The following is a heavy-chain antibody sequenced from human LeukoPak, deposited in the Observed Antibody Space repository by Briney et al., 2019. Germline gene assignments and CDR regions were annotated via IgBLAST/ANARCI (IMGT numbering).Heavy chain of an antibody. CDR3: AKDPNFSSGWYLADY. J-gene: IGHJ4*02. D-gene: IGHD6-19*01. V-gene: IGHV3-23*01. CDR1: GFTFSSYE. Sequence: GGSLRLSCAASGFTFSSYEMNWVRQAPGRGLEWVSSITSSGDKTYYADSVKGRFTVSRDNSKKTVDLQMNSLRAEDTALYYCAKDPNFSSGWYLADYWGQGTLVTVSS. CDR2: ITSSGDKT.